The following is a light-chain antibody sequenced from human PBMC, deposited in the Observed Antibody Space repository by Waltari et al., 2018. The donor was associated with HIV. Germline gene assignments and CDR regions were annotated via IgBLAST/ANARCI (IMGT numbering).Light chain of an antibody. CDR1: QSVSSNY. Sequence: EIVLTQSPGTLSLSPGERAALSCRASQSVSSNYLAWYQQRPGQAPRLLIYDASNRATDIPGRFSGSGSGTDFTLTISSLEPEDFAVYYCQQRTNWLWTFGQGTMVEIK. J-gene: IGKJ1*01. CDR2: DAS. V-gene: IGKV3D-20*02. CDR3: QQRTNWLWT.